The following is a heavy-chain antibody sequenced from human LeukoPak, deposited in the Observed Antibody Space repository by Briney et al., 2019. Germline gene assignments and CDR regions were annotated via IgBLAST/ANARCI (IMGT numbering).Heavy chain of an antibody. Sequence: ASVKVSCKASGYTFTSYGISWARQAPGQGLEWMGWISAYNGNTNYAQKLQGRVTMTTDTSTSTAYMELRSLRSDDTAVYYCARDHYYGSGSPNWFDPWGQGTLVTVSS. D-gene: IGHD3-10*01. V-gene: IGHV1-18*01. CDR2: ISAYNGNT. CDR1: GYTFTSYG. J-gene: IGHJ5*02. CDR3: ARDHYYGSGSPNWFDP.